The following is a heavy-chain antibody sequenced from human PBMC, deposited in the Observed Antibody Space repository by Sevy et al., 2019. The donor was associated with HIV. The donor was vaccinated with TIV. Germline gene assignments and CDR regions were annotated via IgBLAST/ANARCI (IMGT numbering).Heavy chain of an antibody. J-gene: IGHJ6*03. CDR2: IKSKTDGGTT. CDR3: TTDPPPALIVANNMDV. Sequence: GGSLRLSCAASGFTFSNAWMSWVRQAPGKGLEWVGRIKSKTDGGTTDYAAPVKGRFTISRDDSKNTLYLQMNSLKTEDTAVYYCTTDPPPALIVANNMDVWGKGTTVTVSS. V-gene: IGHV3-15*01. D-gene: IGHD5-12*01. CDR1: GFTFSNAW.